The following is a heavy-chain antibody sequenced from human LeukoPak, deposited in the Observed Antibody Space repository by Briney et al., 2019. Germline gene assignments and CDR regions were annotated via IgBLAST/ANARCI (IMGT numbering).Heavy chain of an antibody. D-gene: IGHD6-13*01. CDR3: ALVAAVQYYMDV. V-gene: IGHV5-51*01. Sequence: GDSLKISCQGSGYTFTNYWIGWVRQMPGKGLEWMGIIHPGDSDIKYSPSFQGQVTISADKSVSTAYLQWSSLKTSDTAIYYCALVAAVQYYMDVWGEGTTVTVSS. CDR2: IHPGDSDI. J-gene: IGHJ6*03. CDR1: GYTFTNYW.